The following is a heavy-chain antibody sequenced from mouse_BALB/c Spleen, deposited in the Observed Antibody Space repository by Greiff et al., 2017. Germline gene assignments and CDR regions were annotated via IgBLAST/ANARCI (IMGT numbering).Heavy chain of an antibody. D-gene: IGHD2-10*02. Sequence: VQLKESGAELVKPGASVKLSCTASGFNIKDTYMHWVKQRPEQGLEWIGRIDPANGNTKYDPKFQGKATITADTSSNTAYLQLSSLTSEDTAVYYCARGYGNVFDYWGQGTTLTVSS. CDR1: GFNIKDTY. V-gene: IGHV14-3*02. CDR3: ARGYGNVFDY. CDR2: IDPANGNT. J-gene: IGHJ2*01.